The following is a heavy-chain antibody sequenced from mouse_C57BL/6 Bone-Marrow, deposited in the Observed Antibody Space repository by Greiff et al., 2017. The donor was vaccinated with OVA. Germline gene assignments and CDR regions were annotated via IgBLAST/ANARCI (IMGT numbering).Heavy chain of an antibody. D-gene: IGHD1-1*01. V-gene: IGHV1-5*01. CDR2: IYPGNSDT. CDR3: TKFITTVVGYFDY. CDR1: GYTFTSYW. J-gene: IGHJ2*01. Sequence: VQLQQSGTVLARPGASVKMSCKTSGYTFTSYWMHWVNQRPGQGLEWIGAIYPGNSDTSYNQKFKGKAKLTAVTSASTAYMELSSLTNEDSAVYYCTKFITTVVGYFDYWGQGTTLTVSS.